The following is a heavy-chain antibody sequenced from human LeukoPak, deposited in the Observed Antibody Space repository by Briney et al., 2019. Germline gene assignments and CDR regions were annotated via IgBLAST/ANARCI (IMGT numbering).Heavy chain of an antibody. D-gene: IGHD2-15*01. CDR2: IYYRGST. V-gene: IGHV4-59*01. CDR1: GGSISSYY. Sequence: KPSEPLPLTCPVSGGSISSYYWSWIRQPPGKGVEGIGYIYYRGSTNYNPSLKRRVTISVDTSKNQFSLKLSSVTAPDTAVYYCARHCSGGSCYFGIDPWGQGTLVTVSS. J-gene: IGHJ5*02. CDR3: ARHCSGGSCYFGIDP.